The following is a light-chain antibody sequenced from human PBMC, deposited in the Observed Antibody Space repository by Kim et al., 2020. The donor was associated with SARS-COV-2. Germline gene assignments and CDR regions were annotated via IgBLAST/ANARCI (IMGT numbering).Light chain of an antibody. CDR2: STS. CDR3: LLYYAGAWV. CDR1: TGAVTSGYY. V-gene: IGLV7-43*01. Sequence: QAVVTQEPSLTVSPGGTVTLTCASSTGAVTSGYYPNWFQQKPGQAPRALIYSTSKIHSWTPARFSGSLLGGKAALTLSGVQPEDEAEYYCLLYYAGAWVFGGGTQLTVL. J-gene: IGLJ3*02.